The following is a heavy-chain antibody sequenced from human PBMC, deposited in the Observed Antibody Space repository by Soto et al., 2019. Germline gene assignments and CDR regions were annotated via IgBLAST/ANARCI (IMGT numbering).Heavy chain of an antibody. CDR3: VREAPCSNGVCQFDY. J-gene: IGHJ4*02. Sequence: GSLRLSCAASGFTFSPYEMSWVRQAPGKGLEWISYISSSGSTIHYADSVKGRFSISRDNAKKSLFLQMNSLRAEDTAVYYCVREAPCSNGVCQFDYWGRGTLVTVSS. CDR2: ISSSGSTI. CDR1: GFTFSPYE. V-gene: IGHV3-48*03. D-gene: IGHD2-8*01.